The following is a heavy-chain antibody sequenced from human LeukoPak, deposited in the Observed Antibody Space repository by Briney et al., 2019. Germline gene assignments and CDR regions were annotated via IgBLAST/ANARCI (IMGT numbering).Heavy chain of an antibody. CDR3: ARGTRFITVAGTSLSFDP. CDR2: ISANGGRT. Sequence: PGRSLRLSCAASGFSFSSFFMHWVRQAPGKGLEYVSGISANGGRTYHANSVKGRFTISRDNSKNTLYLHLGSLRPEDMAVYYCARGTRFITVAGTSLSFDPWGQGILVIVSS. CDR1: GFSFSSFF. J-gene: IGHJ5*02. V-gene: IGHV3-64*01. D-gene: IGHD6-19*01.